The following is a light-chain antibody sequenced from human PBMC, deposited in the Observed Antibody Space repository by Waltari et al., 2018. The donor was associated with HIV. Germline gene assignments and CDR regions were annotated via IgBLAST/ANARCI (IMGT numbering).Light chain of an antibody. CDR1: QNVGTY. J-gene: IGKJ4*01. Sequence: EIVLTQSPATLSLSPGERATLSCRASQNVGTYLAWYQQKPGQAPRLLIYRASSRASGIPARFSGSGSGTDFTLTISSLEPEDFAIYYCQRRTNWPPEITFGGGTK. CDR2: RAS. V-gene: IGKV3-11*01. CDR3: QRRTNWPPEIT.